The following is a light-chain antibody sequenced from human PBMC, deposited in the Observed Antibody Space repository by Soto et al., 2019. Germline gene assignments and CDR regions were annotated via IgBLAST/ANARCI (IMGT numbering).Light chain of an antibody. V-gene: IGKV3-11*01. CDR2: DAS. Sequence: VVLTQSPATLSLSPGERATLSCRTSLSVSVYLDWYQQKPGQAPRLLISDASNRATGIPARFSGSGSGTDSTLTISSLEPEDFAVYYCHQRQYWPPITFGQGTRLEIK. CDR1: LSVSVY. J-gene: IGKJ5*01. CDR3: HQRQYWPPIT.